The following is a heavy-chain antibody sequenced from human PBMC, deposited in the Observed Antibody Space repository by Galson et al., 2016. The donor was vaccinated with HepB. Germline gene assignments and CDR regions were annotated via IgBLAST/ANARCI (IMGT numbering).Heavy chain of an antibody. Sequence: SLRLSCAASGSIFRTYPMHWVRQAPGKGLEWVAVISSDGSNEWYADSVKGRFTISRANSQNTLYLQMSSLRAEDTAAYYCAREAERWNYLDYWGQGALVTVSS. CDR3: AREAERWNYLDY. V-gene: IGHV3-30*04. D-gene: IGHD5-24*01. CDR2: ISSDGSNE. CDR1: GSIFRTYP. J-gene: IGHJ4*02.